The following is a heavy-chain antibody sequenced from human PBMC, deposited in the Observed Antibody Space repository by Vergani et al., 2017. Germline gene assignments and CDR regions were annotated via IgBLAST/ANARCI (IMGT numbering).Heavy chain of an antibody. D-gene: IGHD6-25*01. J-gene: IGHJ6*03. CDR3: ARVDTQVPATSHFYCMDV. Sequence: QVQLQESGPGVVKPSQTLSLTFAVSGGSISSGDHCWTWIRQRPGKGLEWIGYIFYSGTTYDNPSLRSRLTISVDTSQNQFSLKLRSVTAADTAVYYCARVDTQVPATSHFYCMDVWGKGTTVVVSS. V-gene: IGHV4-31*11. CDR1: GGSISSGDHC. CDR2: IFYSGTT.